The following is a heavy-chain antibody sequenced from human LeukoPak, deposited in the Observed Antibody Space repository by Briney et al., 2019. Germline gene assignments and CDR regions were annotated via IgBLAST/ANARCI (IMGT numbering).Heavy chain of an antibody. J-gene: IGHJ4*02. CDR3: ARGALSRGTSFPFDY. CDR2: IYHSGST. Sequence: SQTLSLTCTVSGGSISSGGYYWSWIRQPPGKGLEWLGYIYHSGSTYYNPSLKSRVTISVDRSKNQFSLKLTSVTAADTAAYYCARGALSRGTSFPFDYWGQGTLVTVSS. V-gene: IGHV4-30-2*01. D-gene: IGHD2-2*01. CDR1: GGSISSGGYY.